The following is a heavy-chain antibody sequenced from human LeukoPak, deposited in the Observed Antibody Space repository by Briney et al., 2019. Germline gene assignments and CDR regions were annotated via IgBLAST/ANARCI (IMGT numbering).Heavy chain of an antibody. D-gene: IGHD6-19*01. CDR1: GYTFTGYY. J-gene: IGHJ4*02. CDR3: ARDVDSSGSFADYYFDY. Sequence: ASVKVSCKASGYTFTGYYMHWVRQAPGQGLEWMGWINPNSGGTNYAQKFQGRVTMTRDPSITTAYMELSRLRSDDTAVYYCARDVDSSGSFADYYFDYWGQGTLVTVSS. CDR2: INPNSGGT. V-gene: IGHV1-2*02.